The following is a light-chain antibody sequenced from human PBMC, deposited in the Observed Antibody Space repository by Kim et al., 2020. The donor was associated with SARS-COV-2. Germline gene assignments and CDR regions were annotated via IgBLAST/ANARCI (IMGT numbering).Light chain of an antibody. CDR3: RQYNDWPLT. Sequence: LSPRERATLSCTASQGIGNNLAWYQQKPGQAPRLLIYNAFTRATGIPARISGSGSGTEFTLTISSLQSEDFAVYYCRQYNDWPLTFGGGTKVDIK. CDR1: QGIGNN. V-gene: IGKV3D-15*01. J-gene: IGKJ4*01. CDR2: NAF.